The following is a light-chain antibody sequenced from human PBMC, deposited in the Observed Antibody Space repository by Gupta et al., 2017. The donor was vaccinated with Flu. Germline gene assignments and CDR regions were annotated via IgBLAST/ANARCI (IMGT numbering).Light chain of an antibody. J-gene: IGLJ3*02. CDR3: GTWDSSLSAGQV. CDR2: EDN. Sequence: QSVLTQPPSLSAALGQKVTISCSGSSPNIGKNHVSWYQQLPGTAPKLLIYEDNKRPSGIPDRFSGSKSGTSATLGITGLQTGDEADYYCGTWDSSLSAGQVFGGGTKLTVL. CDR1: SPNIGKNH. V-gene: IGLV1-51*02.